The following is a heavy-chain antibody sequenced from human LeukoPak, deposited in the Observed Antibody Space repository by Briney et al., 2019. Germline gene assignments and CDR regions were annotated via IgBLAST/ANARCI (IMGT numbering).Heavy chain of an antibody. J-gene: IGHJ3*02. D-gene: IGHD3-22*01. CDR1: GGTFSSYA. CDR3: ARATYYYDSTGPGAFDI. CDR2: IIPILGIA. V-gene: IGHV1-69*04. Sequence: ASVKVSCKASGGTFSSYAISWVRQAPGQGLEWMGRIIPILGIANYAQKFQGRVTITADKSTSTAYMELSSLRSEDTAVYYCARATYYYDSTGPGAFDIWGQXTXVTVSS.